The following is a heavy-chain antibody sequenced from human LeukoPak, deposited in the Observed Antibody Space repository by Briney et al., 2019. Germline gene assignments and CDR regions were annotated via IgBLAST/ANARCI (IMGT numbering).Heavy chain of an antibody. CDR2: ISDDGSNK. J-gene: IGHJ4*02. CDR3: AKDLMNYDFWSGYQGY. CDR1: GFTFSSYG. D-gene: IGHD3-3*01. Sequence: GGSLRLSCAASGFTFSSYGMHWVRQAPGKGLEWVAVISDDGSNKYYADSVKGRFTISRDNSRNTLYLQMNSLRAEDTAVYYCAKDLMNYDFWSGYQGYWGQGTLVTVSS. V-gene: IGHV3-30*18.